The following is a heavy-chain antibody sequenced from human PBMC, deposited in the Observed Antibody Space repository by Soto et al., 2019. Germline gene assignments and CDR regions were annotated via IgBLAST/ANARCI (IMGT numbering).Heavy chain of an antibody. V-gene: IGHV4-4*02. CDR1: VGSIISSNW. Sequence: SDTLSLTCAFSVGSIISSNWCSWVRQPPGNGLEWICEIYHSGSTNYNPSLKSRVIISVDKSKNKFSLKLGSVTAADTAVYYCARDHSSSSIWYYGMDVWGQGTTVTVYS. J-gene: IGHJ6*01. CDR2: IYHSGST. CDR3: ARDHSSSSIWYYGMDV. D-gene: IGHD6-6*01.